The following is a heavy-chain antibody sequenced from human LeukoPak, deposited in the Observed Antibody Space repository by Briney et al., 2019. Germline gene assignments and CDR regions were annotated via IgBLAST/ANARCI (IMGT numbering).Heavy chain of an antibody. V-gene: IGHV1-2*02. CDR3: ARVKDFWSGYPFHY. CDR1: GYTFTGYY. CDR2: INPNSGGT. Sequence: ASVKVSCKASGYTFTGYYMHWVRQAPGQGLEWMGWINPNSGGTNYAQKFQGRVTMTRDTSISTAYMELSRLRSDDTAVYYCARVKDFWSGYPFHYWGQGTLVTVSS. J-gene: IGHJ4*02. D-gene: IGHD3-3*01.